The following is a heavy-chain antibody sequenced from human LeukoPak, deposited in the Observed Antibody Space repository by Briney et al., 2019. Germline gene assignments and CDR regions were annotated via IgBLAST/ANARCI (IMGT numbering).Heavy chain of an antibody. CDR3: ARLGDGSYRGYYYYYYMDV. V-gene: IGHV3-11*01. J-gene: IGHJ6*03. CDR2: ISSSDSTI. D-gene: IGHD1-26*01. CDR1: GFTFSDYY. Sequence: GGSLRLSCAASGFTFSDYYMSWIRQAPGKGLEWVSYISSSDSTIYYADSVKVRFTISRDNAKNSLYLQMNSLRAEDTAVYYCARLGDGSYRGYYYYYYMDVWGKGTTVTVSS.